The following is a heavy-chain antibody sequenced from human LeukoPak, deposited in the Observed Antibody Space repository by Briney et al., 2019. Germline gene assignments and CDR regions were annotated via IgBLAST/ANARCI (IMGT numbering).Heavy chain of an antibody. CDR2: ISYDGSNK. Sequence: GGSLRLSCAASGFTFSSYGMLWVRQAPGKGLEWVAVISYDGSNKYYADSVKGRFTISRDNSKNTLYLQMNSLRAEDTAVYYCAKAPIAAAGIYYFDYWGQGTLVTVSS. V-gene: IGHV3-30*18. J-gene: IGHJ4*02. CDR3: AKAPIAAAGIYYFDY. CDR1: GFTFSSYG. D-gene: IGHD6-13*01.